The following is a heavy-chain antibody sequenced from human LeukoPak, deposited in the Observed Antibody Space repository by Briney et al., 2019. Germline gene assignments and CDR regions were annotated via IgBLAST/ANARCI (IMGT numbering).Heavy chain of an antibody. CDR1: GYTFTGYY. J-gene: IGHJ4*02. CDR3: ARQGSNDYGLLVYFDY. D-gene: IGHD4-17*01. Sequence: ASVKVSCKASGYTFTGYYMHWVRQAPGQGLEWMGWINPNSGGTNYAQKFQGRVTMTRDTSISTAYMELSRLRSDDTAVYYCARQGSNDYGLLVYFDYWGQGTLVTVSS. CDR2: INPNSGGT. V-gene: IGHV1-2*02.